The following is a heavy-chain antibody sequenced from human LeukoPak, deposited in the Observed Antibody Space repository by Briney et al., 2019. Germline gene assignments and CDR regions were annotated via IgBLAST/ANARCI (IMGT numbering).Heavy chain of an antibody. J-gene: IGHJ4*02. Sequence: QSGGSLRLSCAASGFTFSRNWMHWVRQAPGKGLVWVSRINSDGSITNYADSVKGRFTISRDNAKNTLYLQMSRLRAEDTAVYYCAKIDAYWGQGTLVTVSS. CDR2: INSDGSIT. CDR3: AKIDAY. CDR1: GFTFSRNW. V-gene: IGHV3-74*01.